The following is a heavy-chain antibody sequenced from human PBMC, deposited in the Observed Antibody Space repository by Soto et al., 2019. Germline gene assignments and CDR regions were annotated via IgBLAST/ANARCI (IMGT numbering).Heavy chain of an antibody. V-gene: IGHV4-31*02. CDR1: RGSISSGGYY. J-gene: IGHJ4*02. CDR2: IYYSGST. CDR3: ARGYYYDSSGYVIDY. D-gene: IGHD3-22*01. Sequence: SETLSRTWTVSRGSISSGGYYWSWIRQHPGKGLEWIGYIYYSGSTYYNPSLKSRVTISVDTSKNQFSLKLSSVTAADTAVYYCARGYYYDSSGYVIDYWGQGTLVTVSS.